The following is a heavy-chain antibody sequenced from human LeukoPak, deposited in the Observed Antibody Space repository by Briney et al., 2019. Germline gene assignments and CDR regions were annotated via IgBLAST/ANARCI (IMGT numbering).Heavy chain of an antibody. D-gene: IGHD5-18*01. CDR3: ARQQGYSYGRDCYYMDV. CDR2: IYYSGST. CDR1: GASISSSSYY. J-gene: IGHJ6*03. V-gene: IGHV4-39*01. Sequence: SETLSLTSTVSGASISSSSYYWGWIRQPPGKGLEWIGSIYYSGSTYYNPSLKSRVTISVDPSKNQFSLKLSSVTAADTAVYYCARQQGYSYGRDCYYMDVWGKGTTVTVSS.